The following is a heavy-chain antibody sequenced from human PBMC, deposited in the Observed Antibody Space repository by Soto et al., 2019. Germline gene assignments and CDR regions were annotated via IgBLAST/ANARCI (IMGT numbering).Heavy chain of an antibody. CDR2: INPSGGST. D-gene: IGHD3-3*01. Sequence: ASVKVSCKASGYTFTSYYMHWVRQAPGQGLEWMGIINPSGGSTSYAQKFQGRVTMTRDTSTSKVYMELSSLRSEDTAVYYCARDRAENLEWLLFSPHDAFDIWGQGTMVTVSS. CDR3: ARDRAENLEWLLFSPHDAFDI. V-gene: IGHV1-46*01. J-gene: IGHJ3*02. CDR1: GYTFTSYY.